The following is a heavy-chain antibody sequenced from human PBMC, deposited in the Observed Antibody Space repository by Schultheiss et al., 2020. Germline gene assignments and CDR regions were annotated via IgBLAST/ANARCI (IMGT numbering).Heavy chain of an antibody. J-gene: IGHJ6*03. CDR1: GYTFTSYY. V-gene: IGHV1-18*04. CDR2: ISAYNGNT. Sequence: ASVKVSCKACGYTFTSYYMHWVRQAPGQGLEWMGWISAYNGNTNYAQKLQGRVTMTTDTSTSTAYMELRSLRSDDTAVYYCARTKSGYCSSTSCYGYYYYYMDVWGKGTTVTVSS. D-gene: IGHD2-2*03. CDR3: ARTKSGYCSSTSCYGYYYYYMDV.